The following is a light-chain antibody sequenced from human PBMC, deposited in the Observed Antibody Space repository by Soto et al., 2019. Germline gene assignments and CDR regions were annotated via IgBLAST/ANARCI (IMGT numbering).Light chain of an antibody. Sequence: EMVLTQSPATLSLSPGESVTLSCRASQSVSNSLVWYQQKAGQAPRLLIYGISYRATGVPARFSGSGSGTDFTLTISSLEPEDFAIYYCQQGSDWPPRYTFGQGTKLEI. CDR2: GIS. CDR3: QQGSDWPPRYT. J-gene: IGKJ2*01. CDR1: QSVSNS. V-gene: IGKV3-11*01.